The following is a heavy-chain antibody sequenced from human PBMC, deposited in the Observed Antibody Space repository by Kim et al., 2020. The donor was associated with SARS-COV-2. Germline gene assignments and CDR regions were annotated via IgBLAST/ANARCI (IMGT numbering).Heavy chain of an antibody. Sequence: SETLSLTCTVSGDSISISGYYWGWIRQPPGKGLEWIGSIFYSGTTYYNPSLKSRATISVDTSKNHFSLMLTSVTATDAAVYYCARAASSWYRFYYWGQGT. CDR2: IFYSGTT. CDR3: ARAASSWYRFYY. V-gene: IGHV4-39*02. J-gene: IGHJ4*02. CDR1: GDSISISGYY. D-gene: IGHD6-13*01.